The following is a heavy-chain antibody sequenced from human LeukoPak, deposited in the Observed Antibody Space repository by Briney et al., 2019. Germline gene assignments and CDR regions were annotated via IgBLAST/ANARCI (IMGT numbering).Heavy chain of an antibody. V-gene: IGHV4-34*01. CDR2: INHSGST. Sequence: SETLSPTCAVYGGSFSGYYWSWIRQPPGKGLEWIGEINHSGSTNYNPSLKSRVTISVDTSKNQFSLKLSSVTAADTAVYYCARDSSYYYYYYMDVWGKGTTVTVSS. CDR3: ARDSSYYYYYYMDV. J-gene: IGHJ6*03. D-gene: IGHD6-13*01. CDR1: GGSFSGYY.